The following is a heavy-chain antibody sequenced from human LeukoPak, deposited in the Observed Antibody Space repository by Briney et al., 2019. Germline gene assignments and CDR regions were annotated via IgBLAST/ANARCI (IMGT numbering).Heavy chain of an antibody. Sequence: GGSLRLSCAASGFTFSSYAMSWVRQAPEKGLEWVSAISGSGGSTYYADSVKGRFTISRDNSKNTLYLQMNSLRAEDTAVYYCAKDTEITYYDILTGLWYFDYWGQGTPVTVSS. CDR1: GFTFSSYA. J-gene: IGHJ4*02. CDR3: AKDTEITYYDILTGLWYFDY. CDR2: ISGSGGST. V-gene: IGHV3-23*01. D-gene: IGHD3-9*01.